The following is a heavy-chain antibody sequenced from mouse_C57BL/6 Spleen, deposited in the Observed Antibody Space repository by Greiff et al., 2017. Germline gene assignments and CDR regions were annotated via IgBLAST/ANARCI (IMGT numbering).Heavy chain of an antibody. CDR2: IYPSDSET. CDR1: GYTFTSYW. D-gene: IGHD1-1*01. CDR3: ACYGSSYDAMDY. Sequence: VQLQQPGAELVRPGSSVKLSCKASGYTFTSYWMDWVKQRPGQGLEWIGNIYPSDSETHYNQKFKDKATLTVAKSSSTAYMQLSSLTSEDSAVYYCACYGSSYDAMDYWGPGTSVTVSS. V-gene: IGHV1-61*01. J-gene: IGHJ4*01.